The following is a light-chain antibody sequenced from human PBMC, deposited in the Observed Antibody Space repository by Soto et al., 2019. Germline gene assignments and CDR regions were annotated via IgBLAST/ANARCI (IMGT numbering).Light chain of an antibody. CDR1: SSNIGAGYD. CDR3: QSYDSSLSGHVV. CDR2: GNS. Sequence: QLVLTQPPSVSGAPGQRVTISCTGSSSNIGAGYDVHWYQQLPGTAPKLLIYGNSNRPSGVPDRFSGSKSGTSASLAITGLQAEDEPDYYCQSYDSSLSGHVVFGGGTKVTVL. J-gene: IGLJ2*01. V-gene: IGLV1-40*01.